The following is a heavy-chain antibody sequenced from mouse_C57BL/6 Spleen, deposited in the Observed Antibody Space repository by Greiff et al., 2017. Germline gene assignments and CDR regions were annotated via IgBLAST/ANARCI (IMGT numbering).Heavy chain of an antibody. CDR1: GFTFTDYY. J-gene: IGHJ2*01. CDR3: ARFSPYYYGSSYDY. CDR2: IRNKANGYTT. D-gene: IGHD1-1*01. V-gene: IGHV7-3*01. Sequence: EVKLVESGGGLVQPGGSLSLSCAASGFTFTDYYMSWVRQPPGKALEWLGFIRNKANGYTTEYSASVKGRFTISRDNSQSILYLQMNALRAEDRATYFCARFSPYYYGSSYDYWGQGTTLTVSS.